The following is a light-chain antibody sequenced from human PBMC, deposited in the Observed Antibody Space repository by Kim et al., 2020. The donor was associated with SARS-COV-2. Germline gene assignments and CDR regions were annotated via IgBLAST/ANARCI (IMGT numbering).Light chain of an antibody. Sequence: SVALGQTVRITCRGESRRNYYGSWYQQKPGQAPVLVFYGKNNRPSGIPHRFSGSSSRETATLTITGTQAEDEADYYCNSRDSSGVVFGGGTKVTVL. CDR3: NSRDSSGVV. J-gene: IGLJ2*01. CDR2: GKN. V-gene: IGLV3-19*01. CDR1: SRRNYY.